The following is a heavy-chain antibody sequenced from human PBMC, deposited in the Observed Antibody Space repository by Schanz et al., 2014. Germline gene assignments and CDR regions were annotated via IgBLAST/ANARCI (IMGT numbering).Heavy chain of an antibody. V-gene: IGHV3-7*01. J-gene: IGHJ5*02. CDR2: IKQDESER. Sequence: EVQLVESGGNLVQPGGSLRLSCVASGFTFSSYGMHWVRQAPGKGLEWVANIKQDESERSYVDSVKGRFTISRDNAKNSLYLQMNSLRAEDTAVYYCARDPSGSYGWFDPWGQGTLVTVSS. D-gene: IGHD1-26*01. CDR1: GFTFSSYG. CDR3: ARDPSGSYGWFDP.